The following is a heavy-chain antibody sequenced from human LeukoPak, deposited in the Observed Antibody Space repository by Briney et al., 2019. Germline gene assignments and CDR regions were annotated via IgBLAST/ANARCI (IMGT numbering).Heavy chain of an antibody. CDR2: IYHIGST. J-gene: IGHJ4*02. CDR1: GASISNIEDY. CDR3: ARVPSYFYGSGSYAMG. D-gene: IGHD3-10*01. V-gene: IGHV4-39*07. Sequence: SETLSLTCTVSGASISNIEDYWGWIRQSPGKGLEWIGTIYHIGSTYYNPSLKSRVTMSVDASKNQFSLKLTSVTAADTAVYYCARVPSYFYGSGSYAMGWGQGTLVTVSS.